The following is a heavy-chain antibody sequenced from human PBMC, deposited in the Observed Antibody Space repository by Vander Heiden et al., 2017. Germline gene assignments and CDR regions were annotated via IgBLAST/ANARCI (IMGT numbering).Heavy chain of an antibody. V-gene: IGHV3-21*06. CDR2: IGGSGSNI. CDR3: ASFDSASILYVMEV. Sequence: EVQLVESGGGLVKPGGSLRLSCATSGFNFYSHSRIWVRQAPGKGLEWVSSIGGSGSNIYYADSVKGRTISRENAKFSVYLEMHSLRVDDTGVYYCASFDSASILYVMEVWGQGTTVVVSS. J-gene: IGHJ6*02. CDR1: GFNFYSHS. D-gene: IGHD2-15*01.